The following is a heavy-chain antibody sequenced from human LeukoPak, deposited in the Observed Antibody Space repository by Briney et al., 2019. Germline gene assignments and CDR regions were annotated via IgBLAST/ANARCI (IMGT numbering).Heavy chain of an antibody. J-gene: IGHJ5*02. CDR3: AREGASSGYYSNWFDP. CDR2: INPNSGGT. D-gene: IGHD3-22*01. Sequence: GASVKVSCKASGYTFTGYYMHWVRQAPGQGLEWMGWINPNSGGTNYAQKFQGRVTMTRDTSISTAYTELSRLRSDDTAVYYCAREGASSGYYSNWFDPWGQGTLVTVSS. V-gene: IGHV1-2*02. CDR1: GYTFTGYY.